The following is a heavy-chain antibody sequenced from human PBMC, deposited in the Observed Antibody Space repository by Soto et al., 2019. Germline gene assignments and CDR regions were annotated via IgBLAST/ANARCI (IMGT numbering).Heavy chain of an antibody. D-gene: IGHD3-22*01. CDR3: AKDLYDRLGMAFDI. J-gene: IGHJ3*02. Sequence: PGGSLRLSGAAPGFTVSSYAMSRVRQAPGKGLEWVSAISGSGGSTYYADSVKGRFTISRDNSKNTLYLQMNSLRAEDTAVYYCAKDLYDRLGMAFDIWGQGTMVTVSS. CDR1: GFTVSSYA. V-gene: IGHV3-23*01. CDR2: ISGSGGST.